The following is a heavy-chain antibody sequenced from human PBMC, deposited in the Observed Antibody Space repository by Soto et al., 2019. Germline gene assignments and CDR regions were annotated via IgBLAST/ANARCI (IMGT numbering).Heavy chain of an antibody. V-gene: IGHV1-3*04. CDR3: ASGNCYDICNHVY. J-gene: IGHJ4*02. D-gene: IGHD3-9*01. Sequence: QVPLVQSGAEVKKPGASVRISCEASGYAFTKYILYWVRQAPGQRLEWMGWINTGNGNTKYSQKFQDRVTVTRDTSESTAAMDLSSLRSDDTGVYVGASGNCYDICNHVYWGQGPLDIVSS. CDR2: INTGNGNT. CDR1: GYAFTKYI.